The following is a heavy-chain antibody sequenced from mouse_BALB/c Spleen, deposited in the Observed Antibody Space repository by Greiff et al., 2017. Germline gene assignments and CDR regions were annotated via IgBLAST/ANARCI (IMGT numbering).Heavy chain of an antibody. V-gene: IGHV5-17*02. J-gene: IGHJ4*01. CDR1: GFTFSSFG. Sequence: EVKVVESGGGLVQPGGSRKLSCAASGFTFSSFGMHWVRQAPEKGLEWVAYISSGSSTIYYADTVKGRFTISRDNPKNTLFLQMTSLRSEDTAMYYCARSEVHYAMDYWGQGTSVTVSS. CDR2: ISSGSSTI. CDR3: ARSEVHYAMDY.